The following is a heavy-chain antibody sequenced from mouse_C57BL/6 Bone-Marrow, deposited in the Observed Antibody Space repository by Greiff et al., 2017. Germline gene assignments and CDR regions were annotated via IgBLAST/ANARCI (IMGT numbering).Heavy chain of an antibody. D-gene: IGHD4-1*01. CDR1: GFSFTSYA. CDR3: ARNPPGGYIDV. J-gene: IGHJ1*03. CDR2: ICPGGGT. V-gene: IGHV2-9-1*01. Sequence: QVQLKESGPGLVAPSQCLSISCTVSGFSFTSYAISWVRQPPGKGLEWLGVICPGGGTNYNSALKSRLSISKDNSKSQVFLRMNSLQTDDTARYYWARNPPGGYIDVWGTGTTVTVAS.